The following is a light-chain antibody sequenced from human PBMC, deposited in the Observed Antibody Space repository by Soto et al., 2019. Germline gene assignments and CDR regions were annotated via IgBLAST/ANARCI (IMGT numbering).Light chain of an antibody. V-gene: IGLV2-14*01. J-gene: IGLJ1*01. Sequence: QSALTQPASMSGSPGQSITISCTGTSSDIGRYNFVSWYQHHPGKAPKLIIYEATKRPSGVSYRFSGSKSGNTASLTISGLQAEDEADYYCTSYTITSPHVFGTGTKGTVL. CDR3: TSYTITSPHV. CDR1: SSDIGRYNF. CDR2: EAT.